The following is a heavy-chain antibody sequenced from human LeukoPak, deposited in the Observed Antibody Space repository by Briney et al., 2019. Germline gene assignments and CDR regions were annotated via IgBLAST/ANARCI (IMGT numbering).Heavy chain of an antibody. D-gene: IGHD6-6*01. CDR1: GGTFSSYA. V-gene: IGHV1-18*01. Sequence: ASVKVSCKASGGTFSSYAISWVRQAPGQGLQWMGWISAYNVNTNYAQKLQGRVTMTTDTSTSTAYMELRSLRSDDTAVYYCARGGSSAGLFDYWGQGTLVTVSS. J-gene: IGHJ4*02. CDR2: ISAYNVNT. CDR3: ARGGSSAGLFDY.